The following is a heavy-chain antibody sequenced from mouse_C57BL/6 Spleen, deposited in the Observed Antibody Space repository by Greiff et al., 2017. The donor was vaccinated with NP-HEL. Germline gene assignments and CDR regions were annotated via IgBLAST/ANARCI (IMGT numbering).Heavy chain of an antibody. CDR3: ARLYDGYNYAMDY. Sequence: EVQGVESGGDLVKPGGSLKLSCAASGFTFSSYGMSWVRQTPDKRLEWVATISSGGSYTYYPDSVKGRFTISRDNAKNTLYLQMSSLKSEDTAMYDCARLYDGYNYAMDYWGQGTSVTVSS. V-gene: IGHV5-6*01. CDR2: ISSGGSYT. D-gene: IGHD2-3*01. J-gene: IGHJ4*01. CDR1: GFTFSSYG.